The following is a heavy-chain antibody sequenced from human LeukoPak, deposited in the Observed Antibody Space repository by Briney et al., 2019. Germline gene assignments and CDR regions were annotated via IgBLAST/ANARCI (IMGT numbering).Heavy chain of an antibody. Sequence: PGGSLRLSCAASGFTVFSSYLSWVRQAPGKGLEWVSVMYSGGNTYYADSVKGRFTISRDKSKNTLYLQMNSLRAEDTAVYHCARVQAVLQNFYYWGQGTLVSVSS. CDR2: MYSGGNT. V-gene: IGHV3-66*01. CDR3: ARVQAVLQNFYY. CDR1: GFTVFSSY. J-gene: IGHJ4*02. D-gene: IGHD4-11*01.